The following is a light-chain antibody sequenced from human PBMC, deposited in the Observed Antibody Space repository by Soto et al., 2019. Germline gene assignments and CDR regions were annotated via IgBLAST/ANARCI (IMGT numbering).Light chain of an antibody. CDR1: ETIIDY. Sequence: DIQMSQSPSSLSASVGDSVTITCRASETIIDYLNWYQQQPGEAPKLLIFSASSLHSGVPSRFRSSGSGTHFTLTISSLQPENFATYFCQLSFSAPRTFGQGTKMQAK. CDR3: QLSFSAPRT. CDR2: SAS. V-gene: IGKV1-39*01. J-gene: IGKJ2*01.